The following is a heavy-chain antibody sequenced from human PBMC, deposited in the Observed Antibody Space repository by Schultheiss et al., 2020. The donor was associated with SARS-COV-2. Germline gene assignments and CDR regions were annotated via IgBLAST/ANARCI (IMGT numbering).Heavy chain of an antibody. CDR3: AKDGRIAVAGPPTYFQH. CDR1: GFTFSSYS. D-gene: IGHD6-19*01. V-gene: IGHV3-23*01. CDR2: ISGSGGST. Sequence: GGSLRLSCAASGFTFSSYSMNWVRQAPGKGLEWVSAISGSGGSTYYADSVKGRFTISRDDSKNTLYLQMNRLRAEDTAVYYCAKDGRIAVAGPPTYFQHWGQGTLVTVSS. J-gene: IGHJ1*01.